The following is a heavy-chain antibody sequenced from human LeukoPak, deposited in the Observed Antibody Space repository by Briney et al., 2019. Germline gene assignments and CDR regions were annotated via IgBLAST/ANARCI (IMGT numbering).Heavy chain of an antibody. Sequence: ASVKVSCKASGGTFSSYAISWVRQAPGQGLEWMGGIIPIIGTANYAQKFQGRVTITGDESTSTAYMELSSLTSEDTAVYYCASRGSEYSYGSQPLDYWGQGTLVTVSS. CDR3: ASRGSEYSYGSQPLDY. V-gene: IGHV1-69*13. D-gene: IGHD5-18*01. J-gene: IGHJ4*02. CDR1: GGTFSSYA. CDR2: IIPIIGTA.